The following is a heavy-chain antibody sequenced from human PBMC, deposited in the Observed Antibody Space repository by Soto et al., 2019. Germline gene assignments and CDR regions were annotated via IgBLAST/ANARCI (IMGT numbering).Heavy chain of an antibody. CDR2: IYYSGST. D-gene: IGHD3-3*01. Sequence: SETLSLTCTLSGSAISNSSYYWGWIRHPPGKGLEWIGSIYYSGSTYYNPSLKSRVTISVDTSKNQFSLKLSSVTAADTAVYYCARSTVYDFWSGYYPNEDYYYYYMDVWGKGTTVTVSS. J-gene: IGHJ6*03. CDR1: GSAISNSSYY. CDR3: ARSTVYDFWSGYYPNEDYYYYYMDV. V-gene: IGHV4-39*07.